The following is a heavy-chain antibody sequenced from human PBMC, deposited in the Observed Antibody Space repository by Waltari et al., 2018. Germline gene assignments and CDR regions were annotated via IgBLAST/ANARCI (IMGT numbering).Heavy chain of an antibody. J-gene: IGHJ4*02. D-gene: IGHD6-13*01. Sequence: EVQLVESGGGLVQPGGSLRLSCAASGFAFSTYWRHWVRQAPGKGLGWGARIHVDGSVINDADSVKGQFTISRDNAKNLVEMQMSNRRAEDTAVYFCTRVPDAATGMGIDFWGQGTLVTVSS. CDR3: TRVPDAATGMGIDF. CDR2: IHVDGSVI. CDR1: GFAFSTYW. V-gene: IGHV3-74*01.